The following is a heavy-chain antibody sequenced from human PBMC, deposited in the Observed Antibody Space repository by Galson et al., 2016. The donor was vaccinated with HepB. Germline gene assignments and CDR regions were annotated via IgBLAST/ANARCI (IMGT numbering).Heavy chain of an antibody. Sequence: SLRLSCAASGFTFSDYTMHWIRQAPGQAPGEGLEWVAVISEDGTQKYLVDSVKGRFTISRDNSRSILYLQMNSLRREDTAIYYCARSVSSAWHTFDSWGQGTLVPVSS. CDR1: GFTFSDYT. D-gene: IGHD6-25*01. J-gene: IGHJ4*02. CDR3: ARSVSSAWHTFDS. CDR2: ISEDGTQK. V-gene: IGHV3-30*04.